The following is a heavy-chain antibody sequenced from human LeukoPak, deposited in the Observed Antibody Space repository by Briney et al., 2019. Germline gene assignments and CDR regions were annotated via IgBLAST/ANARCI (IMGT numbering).Heavy chain of an antibody. CDR3: SKEMTSGAYYYGMDV. D-gene: IGHD1-26*01. J-gene: IGHJ6*04. CDR1: AFTFSSYA. V-gene: IGHV3-23*01. CDR2: ISGSGSST. Sequence: GSLRLSCAASAFTFSSYAMSWVRQAPGKGLEWVSSISGSGSSTYYADSVKGRFTISRDNSKNTVYLQMNSLRAEDTAVYYCSKEMTSGAYYYGMDVWGKGTTVTVSS.